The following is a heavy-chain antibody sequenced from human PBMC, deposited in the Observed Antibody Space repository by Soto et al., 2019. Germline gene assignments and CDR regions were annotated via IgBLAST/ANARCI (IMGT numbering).Heavy chain of an antibody. J-gene: IGHJ5*02. Sequence: SETLSLTCTVSGGSISSSSYYWGWIRQPPGKGLEWIGSIYYSGSTYYNPSLKSRVTISVDTSKNQFSLKLSSVTAADTAVYYCARHFEYSSSSGWFDPWGQGTLVTVSS. CDR1: GGSISSSSYY. V-gene: IGHV4-39*01. D-gene: IGHD6-6*01. CDR3: ARHFEYSSSSGWFDP. CDR2: IYYSGST.